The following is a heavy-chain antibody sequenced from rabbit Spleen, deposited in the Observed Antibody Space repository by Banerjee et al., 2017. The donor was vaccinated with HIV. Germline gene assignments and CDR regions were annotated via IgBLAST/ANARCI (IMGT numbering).Heavy chain of an antibody. CDR1: GFSFSSSDY. Sequence: QSLEESGGDLVKPGASLTLTCTASGFSFSSSDYMCWVRQAPGKGLEWISCIAGDSSGFTYSATWAKGRFTISKTSSTTVTLQMTGLTAADTATYFCVRDQAGDADFGPYYLNLWGQGTLVTVS. CDR2: IAGDSSGFT. D-gene: IGHD6-1*01. V-gene: IGHV1S40*01. CDR3: VRDQAGDADFGPYYLNL. J-gene: IGHJ4*01.